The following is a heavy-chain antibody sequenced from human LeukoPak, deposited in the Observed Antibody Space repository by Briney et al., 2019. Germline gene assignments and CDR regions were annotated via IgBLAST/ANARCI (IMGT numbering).Heavy chain of an antibody. D-gene: IGHD4-17*01. CDR3: AKAKPPSTVTASLDY. CDR1: GFTFSNYA. Sequence: GGSLRLSCAASGFTFSNYAMSWVRQAPGKGLEWVSAISGSGGSTHYADSVKGRFTISRDNSKNTLYVQMNSLRAEDTAVYYCAKAKPPSTVTASLDYRGQGALVTVSS. CDR2: ISGSGGST. V-gene: IGHV3-23*01. J-gene: IGHJ4*02.